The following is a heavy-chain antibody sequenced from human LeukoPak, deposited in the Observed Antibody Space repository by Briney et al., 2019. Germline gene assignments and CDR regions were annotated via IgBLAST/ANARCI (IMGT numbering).Heavy chain of an antibody. J-gene: IGHJ6*02. D-gene: IGHD3-9*01. CDR3: ARRFRVLRYFDWLDGMDV. Sequence: GGSLRLSCAGPGFTVSSNYMSWVRQAPGKGLEWVSVIYSGGSTYYADSVKGRFTISRDNSKNTLYLQMNSLRAEDTAVYYCARRFRVLRYFDWLDGMDVWDQGTTVTVSS. V-gene: IGHV3-66*01. CDR2: IYSGGST. CDR1: GFTVSSNY.